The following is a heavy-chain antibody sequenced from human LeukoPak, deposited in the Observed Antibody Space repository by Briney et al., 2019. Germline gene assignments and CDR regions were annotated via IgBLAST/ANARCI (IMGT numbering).Heavy chain of an antibody. Sequence: SETLSLTCTVSGGSISSYYWSWIRQPPGKGLEWIGYIYYSGSTNYNPSLKSRVTISLDTSKNQFSLKLSSVTAADTAVYYCARAVVEATNWFDPWGQGTLVTVSS. J-gene: IGHJ5*02. D-gene: IGHD1-26*01. CDR1: GGSISSYY. CDR2: IYYSGST. CDR3: ARAVVEATNWFDP. V-gene: IGHV4-59*12.